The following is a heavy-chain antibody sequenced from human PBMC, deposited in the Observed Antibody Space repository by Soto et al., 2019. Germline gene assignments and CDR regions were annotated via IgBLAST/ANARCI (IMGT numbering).Heavy chain of an antibody. CDR3: ARGKAPPGTVRWFYYYGMDV. V-gene: IGHV1-69*12. CDR1: GGTFRSYG. J-gene: IGHJ6*02. D-gene: IGHD4-4*01. Sequence: QVQLVQSGAEVKKPGSSVKVSCKASGGTFRSYGISWVRQAPGQGLEWMGGIIPIFGTIKSAQKFQGRVTITADESTSTVYMELSSLRYEDTAVYYCARGKAPPGTVRWFYYYGMDVWGQGTTVTVSS. CDR2: IIPIFGTI.